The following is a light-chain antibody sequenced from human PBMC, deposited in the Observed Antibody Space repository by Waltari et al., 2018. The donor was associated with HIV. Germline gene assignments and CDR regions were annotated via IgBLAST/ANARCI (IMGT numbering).Light chain of an antibody. J-gene: IGLJ3*02. CDR2: KYT. CDR1: ALSKQL. Sequence: SFELTQPPSVSVSPGQTARITCSGDALSKQLTFWYQKKPAQAPVLVIYKYTERPSGIPERFSGSTSGTTATLTISGVQAEDEADYYCQSTNVVRVFGGGTKLTVL. V-gene: IGLV3-25*03. CDR3: QSTNVVRV.